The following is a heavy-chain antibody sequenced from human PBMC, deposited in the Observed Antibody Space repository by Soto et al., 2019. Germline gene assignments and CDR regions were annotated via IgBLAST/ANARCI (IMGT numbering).Heavy chain of an antibody. CDR2: IYYSGST. Sequence: PSETLSLTCTVSGGSISSGGYYWSWIRQHPGKGLEWIGYIYYSGSTYYNPSLKSRVTISVDTSKNQFSLKLSSVTAADTAVYYCASIAAAGTEKKIDYWGQGTLVTVSS. CDR3: ASIAAAGTEKKIDY. D-gene: IGHD6-13*01. V-gene: IGHV4-31*03. CDR1: GGSISSGGYY. J-gene: IGHJ4*02.